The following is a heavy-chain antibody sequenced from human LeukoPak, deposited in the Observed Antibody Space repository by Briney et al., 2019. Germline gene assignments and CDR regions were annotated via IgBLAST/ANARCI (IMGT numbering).Heavy chain of an antibody. J-gene: IGHJ4*02. D-gene: IGHD4-23*01. CDR3: ARAPFIQSDYGGSFDY. CDR2: IFHSGST. CDR1: GYSISSGHY. Sequence: SETLSPTGTVSGYSISSGHYWGWIRQPPGKGLEWIGTIFHSGSTYYNPSLKSRVTISVDTSKNQFSLKLTSVTAADTAAYYCARAPFIQSDYGGSFDYWGQGTLVTVSS. V-gene: IGHV4-38-2*02.